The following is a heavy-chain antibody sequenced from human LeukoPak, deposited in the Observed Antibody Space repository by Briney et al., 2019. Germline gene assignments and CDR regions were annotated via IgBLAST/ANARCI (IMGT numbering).Heavy chain of an antibody. CDR2: IYTSGST. J-gene: IGHJ5*02. CDR3: TRDTGTTGEVKFDP. D-gene: IGHD4-17*01. Sequence: SQTLCLTRAVSGNSLADYYWSWIRPPAGKGLEWIGRIYTSGSTTYNTPLKSQVTMSVDTSKSQFSLNLMSVTAADTAVYYCTRDTGTTGEVKFDPWGQGTLVTVSS. V-gene: IGHV4-4*07. CDR1: GNSLADYY.